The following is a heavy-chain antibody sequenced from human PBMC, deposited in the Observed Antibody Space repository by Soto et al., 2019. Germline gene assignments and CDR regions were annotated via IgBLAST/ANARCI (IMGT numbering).Heavy chain of an antibody. CDR3: ARDPTTVTTTAFDI. CDR2: IIPIFGIV. Sequence: QVQLVQSGTEVKKPGSSVKVSCKASEGTFTTSGISWVRQAPGQGLEWMGAIIPIFGIVNYAQKLQGRVTITADKSTPTAYMALTSLTSEDTSVYYCARDPTTVTTTAFDIWGQGTMVTVSS. CDR1: EGTFTTSG. V-gene: IGHV1-69*17. J-gene: IGHJ3*02. D-gene: IGHD4-17*01.